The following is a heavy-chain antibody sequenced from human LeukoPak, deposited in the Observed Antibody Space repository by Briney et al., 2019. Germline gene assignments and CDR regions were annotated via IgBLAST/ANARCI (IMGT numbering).Heavy chain of an antibody. J-gene: IGHJ4*02. V-gene: IGHV3-74*01. CDR1: GHTFHRYC. CDR2: NNGDGSGT. Sequence: GGSQTLPCGLCGHTFHRYCKHWPRQAPGRGRVGVSRNNGDGSGTNYALSVKGRFTISRDNAKNTLYLHMNSLRVEDTAVYYSARPTRGYDGLDYWGQGTLVTVSS. CDR3: ARPTRGYDGLDY. D-gene: IGHD5-12*01.